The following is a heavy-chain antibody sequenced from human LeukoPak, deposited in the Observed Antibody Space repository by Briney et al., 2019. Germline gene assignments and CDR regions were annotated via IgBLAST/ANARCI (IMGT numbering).Heavy chain of an antibody. J-gene: IGHJ4*02. CDR3: ATQSITLVVVISPFDY. V-gene: IGHV3-30*02. D-gene: IGHD3-22*01. CDR2: IQDDGATT. CDR1: GLTFSNFP. Sequence: PGGSLRLSCAASGLTFSNFPMHWVRQAPGKGLEWVALIQDDGATTNYADSVRGRFTISRDNSKSTVYLQMNSLKPDDTAVYYCATQSITLVVVISPFDYWVQGTLVTVSS.